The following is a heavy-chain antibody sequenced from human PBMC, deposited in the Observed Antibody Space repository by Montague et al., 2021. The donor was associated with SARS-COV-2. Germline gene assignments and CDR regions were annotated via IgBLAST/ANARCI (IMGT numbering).Heavy chain of an antibody. D-gene: IGHD2-15*01. V-gene: IGHV4-31*03. Sequence: TLYLTCTVSGGSISNGGYYCSWIRQHPGKGLEWIGYMYDSGSTYYNPSLTSRVTMSLDTSKNQFSLKLSSVTAADTAVYYCARGDGVVVAAPYIWGQGTMGTVSS. J-gene: IGHJ3*02. CDR3: ARGDGVVVAAPYI. CDR1: GGSISNGGYY. CDR2: MYDSGST.